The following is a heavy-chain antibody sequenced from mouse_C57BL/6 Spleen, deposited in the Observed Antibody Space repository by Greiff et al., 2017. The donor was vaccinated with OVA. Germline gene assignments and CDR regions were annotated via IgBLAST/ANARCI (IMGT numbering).Heavy chain of an antibody. D-gene: IGHD2-5*01. CDR2: INPNNGGT. Sequence: EVQLQQSGPELVKPGASVKIPCKASGYTFTDYNMDWVKQSHGKSLEWIGDINPNNGGTIYNHKFKGKATLTVDKSSSTAYLELRSLTSEDAAVYYCAKSNYVRAMDYWGQGTSVTVSS. CDR3: AKSNYVRAMDY. CDR1: GYTFTDYN. V-gene: IGHV1-18*01. J-gene: IGHJ4*01.